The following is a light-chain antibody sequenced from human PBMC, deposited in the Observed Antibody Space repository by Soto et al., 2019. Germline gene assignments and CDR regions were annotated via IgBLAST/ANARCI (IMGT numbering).Light chain of an antibody. CDR1: QSVSSSY. J-gene: IGKJ2*01. CDR3: QQYGSSHPYT. Sequence: EIVLTQSPGTLSLSPGERATLSCRASQSVSSSYLAWYQQKPGQAPMLLIYGASSRATGIPDRFSGSGSGTDFTLTISRLEPEDFAVYYCQQYGSSHPYTFGQGTKLEI. V-gene: IGKV3-20*01. CDR2: GAS.